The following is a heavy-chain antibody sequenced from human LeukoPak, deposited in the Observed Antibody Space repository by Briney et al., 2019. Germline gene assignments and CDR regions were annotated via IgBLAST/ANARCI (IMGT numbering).Heavy chain of an antibody. CDR3: ARGGDNHMDF. CDR1: GYTFTDYG. CDR2: IRVYNGDT. D-gene: IGHD1-1*01. V-gene: IGHV1-18*01. Sequence: ASVKVSCKASGYTFTDYGLSWVRQAPGQGREWMGWIRVYNGDTNYAQKFQGRLTVTTDPSTSTAYMELRSLRSDDTAAYYCARGGDNHMDFWGQGTLVTISS. J-gene: IGHJ4*02.